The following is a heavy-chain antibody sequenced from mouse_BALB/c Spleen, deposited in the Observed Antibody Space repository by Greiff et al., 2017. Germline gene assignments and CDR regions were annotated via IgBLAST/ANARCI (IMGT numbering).Heavy chain of an antibody. Sequence: EVQLQQSGAELVKPGASVKLSCTASGFNIKDTYMHWVKQRPEQGLEWIGRIDPANGNTKYDPKFQGKATITADTSSNTAYLQLSSLTSEDTAVYYCARGITTGYFDYWGQGTTLTVSS. CDR1: GFNIKDTY. CDR3: ARGITTGYFDY. J-gene: IGHJ2*01. V-gene: IGHV14-3*02. CDR2: IDPANGNT. D-gene: IGHD2-4*01.